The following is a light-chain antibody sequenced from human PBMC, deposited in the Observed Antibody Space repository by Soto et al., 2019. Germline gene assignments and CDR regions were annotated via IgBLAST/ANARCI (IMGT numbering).Light chain of an antibody. Sequence: DIQLTQSPSTLSASVGDRVTITCRASQSIDFWLAWYQQKPGKAPKLLIYKASTLESGVPSRFSGSGSGTEFTLTISSLQPDDFATYYCQQYNSNSFYSFGQGTKLEI. CDR2: KAS. CDR3: QQYNSNSFYS. CDR1: QSIDFW. J-gene: IGKJ2*01. V-gene: IGKV1-5*03.